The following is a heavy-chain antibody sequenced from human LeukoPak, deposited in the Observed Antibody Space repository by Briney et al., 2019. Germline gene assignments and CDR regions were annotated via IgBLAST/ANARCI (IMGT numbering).Heavy chain of an antibody. CDR1: GDSVTNTDYY. J-gene: IGHJ4*02. CDR3: ARHSEGRQVQAYEY. Sequence: SETLSLTCTVAGDSVTNTDYYWDWLRQPPGKGPEWIAISYYSGTSYYSPSLRSRVTISVDTSKNQFSLTFSSVTATDTATYYCARHSEGRQVQAYEYWRQGTPVMVSS. V-gene: IGHV4-39*01. CDR2: SYYSGTS. D-gene: IGHD5-12*01.